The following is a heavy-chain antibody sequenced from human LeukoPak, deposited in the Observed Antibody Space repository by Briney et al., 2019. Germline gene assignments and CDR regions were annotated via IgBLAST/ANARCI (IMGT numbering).Heavy chain of an antibody. Sequence: GGSPRLSCAASGCTFSSYAMSWVRQAPGKGLEWVSAISGSGGSTYYADSVKGRFTISRDNSKNTLYLQMNSRRAEDTAVYYCAKPISRDGYNYNFDYWGQGPLVTVSS. D-gene: IGHD5-24*01. CDR1: GCTFSSYA. CDR2: ISGSGGST. CDR3: AKPISRDGYNYNFDY. J-gene: IGHJ4*02. V-gene: IGHV3-23*01.